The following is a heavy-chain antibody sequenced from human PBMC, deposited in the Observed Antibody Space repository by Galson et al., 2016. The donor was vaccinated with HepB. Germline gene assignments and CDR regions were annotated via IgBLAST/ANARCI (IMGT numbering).Heavy chain of an antibody. D-gene: IGHD2-15*01. CDR2: IIPKFITA. CDR1: GGTFSSNA. CDR3: ASRAASVVVGATPDA. Sequence: SVKVSCKASGGTFSSNAINWVRQAPGQGLEWMGGIIPKFITAHYAQKFQGRITITADESTSTAYMELSSLRSDDPAVYYCASRAASVVVGATPDAWGQGTLVTVSS. J-gene: IGHJ5*02. V-gene: IGHV1-69*13.